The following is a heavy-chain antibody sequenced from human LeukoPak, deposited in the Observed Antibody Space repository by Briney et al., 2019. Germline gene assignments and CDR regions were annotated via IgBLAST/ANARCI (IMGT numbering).Heavy chain of an antibody. Sequence: PSETLSLTCTVSGGSISSSSYYWGWIRQPPGKGLEWIGSIYYSGSIYYNPSLKSRVTISVDTSKNQFSLKLSSVTAADTAVYYCARSFKFGESPLFDYWGQGTLVTVSS. CDR2: IYYSGSI. D-gene: IGHD3-10*01. CDR1: GGSISSSSYY. V-gene: IGHV4-39*07. J-gene: IGHJ4*02. CDR3: ARSFKFGESPLFDY.